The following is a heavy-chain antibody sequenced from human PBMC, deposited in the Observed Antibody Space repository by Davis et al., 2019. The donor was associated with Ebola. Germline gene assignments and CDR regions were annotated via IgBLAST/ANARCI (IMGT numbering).Heavy chain of an antibody. V-gene: IGHV3-7*03. CDR3: ARTSTLYFDY. Sequence: GESLKISCAASGFTFSSYWMSWVRQAPGKGLEWVANIKQDGSEKYYVDSVKGRFTISRDNAKNSLYLQMNSLRDEDTAVYYCARTSTLYFDYWGQGTLVTVSS. D-gene: IGHD5/OR15-5a*01. J-gene: IGHJ4*02. CDR2: IKQDGSEK. CDR1: GFTFSSYW.